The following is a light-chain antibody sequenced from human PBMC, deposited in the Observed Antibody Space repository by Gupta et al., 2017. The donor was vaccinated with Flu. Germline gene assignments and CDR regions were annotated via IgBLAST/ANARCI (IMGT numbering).Light chain of an antibody. J-gene: IGLJ3*02. CDR1: SPTIGRHY. CDR2: RDT. V-gene: IGLV1-47*01. CDR3: ATWDDSRGGHVL. Sequence: QSVLTQPPSASGTPGQRVTISCSAGSPTIGRHYVYWYQQLPGTAPNLLIYRDTQRPSGGPARCSGSKSGTSASLAIFGLRSEEEADYYCATWDDSRGGHVLFGGGTKVTVL.